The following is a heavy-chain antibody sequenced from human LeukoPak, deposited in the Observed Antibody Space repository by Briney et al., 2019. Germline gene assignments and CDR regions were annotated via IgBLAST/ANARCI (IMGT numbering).Heavy chain of an antibody. D-gene: IGHD3-10*01. CDR2: ISYDGSNK. CDR1: GFTFRSYG. V-gene: IGHV3-30*18. J-gene: IGHJ3*02. Sequence: GGSLRLSCAASGFTFRSYGMHWVRQAPGKGLEWVAVISYDGSNKYILDSVKGRFTISRDNSKNTLYLQKNSLRPEDTAVYYCAKDGVGNSGAFDIWGQGTMVTVPS. CDR3: AKDGVGNSGAFDI.